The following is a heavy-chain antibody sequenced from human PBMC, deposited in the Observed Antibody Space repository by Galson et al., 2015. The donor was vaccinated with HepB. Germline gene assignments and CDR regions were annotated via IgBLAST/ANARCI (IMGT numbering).Heavy chain of an antibody. CDR3: AKDMYSGLVRLFDY. CDR2: ISWNSGSI. V-gene: IGHV3-9*01. D-gene: IGHD6-6*01. CDR1: GFTFDDYA. Sequence: SLRLSCAASGFTFDDYAMHWVRQAPGKGLEWVSGISWNSGSIGYADSVKGRFTISRDNAKNSLYLQMNSLRAEDTALYYCAKDMYSGLVRLFDYWGQGTLVTVSS. J-gene: IGHJ4*02.